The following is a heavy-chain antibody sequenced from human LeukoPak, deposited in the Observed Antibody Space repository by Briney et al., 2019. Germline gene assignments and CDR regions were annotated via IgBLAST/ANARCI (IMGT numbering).Heavy chain of an antibody. Sequence: VSRINPDGSGTSHADSVKGRFTISRDNAKNTLYLQMNSLRAEDTAVYYCARDSGSGSYSGYWGLGTQVTVSS. J-gene: IGHJ4*02. V-gene: IGHV3-74*01. CDR3: ARDSGSGSYSGY. D-gene: IGHD3-10*01. CDR2: INPDGSGT.